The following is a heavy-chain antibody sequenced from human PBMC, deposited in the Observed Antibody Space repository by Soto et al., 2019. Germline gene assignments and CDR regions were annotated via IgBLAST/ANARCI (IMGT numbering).Heavy chain of an antibody. CDR2: IYHSGST. Sequence: SETLSLTCAVSGGSISISNWWSWVRQPPGKGLEWIGEIYHSGSTNYNPSLKSRVTISVDKSKNQFSLKLSSVTAADTAVYYCASRYXSSTSCSLYHYYYGMDVWGQGTTVTVSS. CDR1: GGSISISNW. D-gene: IGHD2-2*01. J-gene: IGHJ6*02. CDR3: ASRYXSSTSCSLYHYYYGMDV. V-gene: IGHV4-4*02.